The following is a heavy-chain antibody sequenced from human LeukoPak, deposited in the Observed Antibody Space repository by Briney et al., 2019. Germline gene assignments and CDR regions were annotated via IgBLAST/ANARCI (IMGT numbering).Heavy chain of an antibody. Sequence: GGSLRLSCAASGFTFSDFYMTWIRQAPGKGLEWVSYISSSGNAIYYADSVKGRFTISRDNAKNSLYLQMNSLRAEDTAVYYCARDGYCSSTSCYIDAFDIWGQGTMVTVSP. CDR1: GFTFSDFY. J-gene: IGHJ3*02. V-gene: IGHV3-11*04. CDR3: ARDGYCSSTSCYIDAFDI. CDR2: ISSSGNAI. D-gene: IGHD2-2*01.